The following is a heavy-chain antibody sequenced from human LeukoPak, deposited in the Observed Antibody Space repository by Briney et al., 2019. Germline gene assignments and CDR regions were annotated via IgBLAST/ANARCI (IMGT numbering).Heavy chain of an antibody. CDR1: GYTFTDCY. CDR3: ARANFLYCSSSTCLFDY. D-gene: IGHD2-2*01. CDR2: INPNDGDT. J-gene: IGHJ4*02. V-gene: IGHV1-2*02. Sequence: ASVRVSCKASGYTFTDCYMHWVRQAPGQGFEWMGWINPNDGDTNYTQNFQGRVTMTRDTSISTAHMEVSRLRSDDTAVYYCARANFLYCSSSTCLFDYWGQGTLVTVSS.